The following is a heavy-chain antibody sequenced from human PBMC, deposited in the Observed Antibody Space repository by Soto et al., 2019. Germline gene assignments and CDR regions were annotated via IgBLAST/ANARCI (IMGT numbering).Heavy chain of an antibody. D-gene: IGHD3-10*01. CDR2: INPSGGST. J-gene: IGHJ4*02. CDR1: RYTFTSNY. Sequence: ASVKVSSKASRYTFTSNYMHWVRQAPGQGLEWMGIINPSGGSTSYAQKFQGRVTMTRDTSTSTVYMELSSLRSEDTAVYYCARDSGAYDYWGQGTLVTVPQ. V-gene: IGHV1-46*01. CDR3: ARDSGAYDY.